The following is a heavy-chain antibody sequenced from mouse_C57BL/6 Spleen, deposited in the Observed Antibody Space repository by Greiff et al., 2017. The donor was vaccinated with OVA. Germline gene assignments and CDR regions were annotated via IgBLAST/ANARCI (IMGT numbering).Heavy chain of an antibody. CDR2: IRNKANGYTT. Sequence: TASGFTFTDYYMSWVRQPPGKALEWLGFIRNKANGYTTEYSASVKGRFTISRDNSQSILYLQMNALRAEDSATYYCARYGTTEGFAYWGQGTLVTVSA. J-gene: IGHJ3*01. D-gene: IGHD1-1*01. CDR3: ARYGTTEGFAY. CDR1: GFTFTDYY. V-gene: IGHV7-3*01.